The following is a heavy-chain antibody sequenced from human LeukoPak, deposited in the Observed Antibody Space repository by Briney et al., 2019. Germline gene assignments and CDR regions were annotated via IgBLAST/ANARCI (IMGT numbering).Heavy chain of an antibody. CDR3: ARLYLDAFDI. CDR2: ISVSDSYK. CDR1: GFTFSGHS. Sequence: PGGSLRLSCAASGFTFSGHSMSWVRQAPGTGLEWVSSISVSDSYKYFADSVKGRLTISRDNAKSSLYLQMNSLTAEDTALYYCARLYLDAFDIWGQGTMVTVSS. J-gene: IGHJ3*02. V-gene: IGHV3-21*01. D-gene: IGHD2-21*01.